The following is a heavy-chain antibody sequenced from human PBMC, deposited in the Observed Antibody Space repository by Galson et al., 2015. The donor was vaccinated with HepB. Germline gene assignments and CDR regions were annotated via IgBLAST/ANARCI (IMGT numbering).Heavy chain of an antibody. CDR2: IKQDGSEK. CDR1: GFTFSSYE. CDR3: ARVDYYYYGMDV. Sequence: SLRLSCAASGFTFSSYEMNWVRQAPGKGLEWVANIKQDGSEKYYVDSVKGRFTISRDNAKNSLYLQMNSLRAEDTAVYYCARVDYYYYGMDVWGQGTTVTVSS. J-gene: IGHJ6*02. V-gene: IGHV3-7*01.